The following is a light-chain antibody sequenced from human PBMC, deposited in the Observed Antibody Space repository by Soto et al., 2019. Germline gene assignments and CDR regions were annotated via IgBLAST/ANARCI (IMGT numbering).Light chain of an antibody. V-gene: IGKV3-20*01. CDR3: QQYGSSPRT. CDR2: GAS. J-gene: IGKJ1*01. Sequence: EIVFTQSPGTLSLSPGETATLSCRVSQSVSSSYLAWYQQKPGQAPRLLIYGASSRATGIPDRFSGSGSGTDFTLTISRLEPEDFAVYYCQQYGSSPRTFGQGTKVDIK. CDR1: QSVSSSY.